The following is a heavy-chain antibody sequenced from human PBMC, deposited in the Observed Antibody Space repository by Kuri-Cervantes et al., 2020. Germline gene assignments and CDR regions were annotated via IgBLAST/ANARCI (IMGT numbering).Heavy chain of an antibody. CDR1: GFTFTSFA. CDR2: ISGTGFTT. J-gene: IGHJ4*02. CDR3: ARGGIGDGDYEGYYFDY. Sequence: GESLKISCAASGFTFTSFAMSWVRQAPGKGLEWVASISGTGFTTYYADSVKGRFTISRDNFKNTLFLQMSSLRAEDTAVYYCARGGIGDGDYEGYYFDYWGQGTLVTVSS. D-gene: IGHD4-17*01. V-gene: IGHV3-23*01.